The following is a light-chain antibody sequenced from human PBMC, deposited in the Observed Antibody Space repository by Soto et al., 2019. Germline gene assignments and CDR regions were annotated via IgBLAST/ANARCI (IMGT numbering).Light chain of an antibody. CDR3: QQYNSYPWT. Sequence: IQLTQSPSSLSASVGDRVTITCRASQGISSYLAWYQQQPGKAPKLLIYAASTLQSGVPSRFSGSGSGTDFTLTISSLQPEDFATYYCQQYNSYPWTFGQGTKVEIK. CDR1: QGISSY. V-gene: IGKV1-9*01. J-gene: IGKJ1*01. CDR2: AAS.